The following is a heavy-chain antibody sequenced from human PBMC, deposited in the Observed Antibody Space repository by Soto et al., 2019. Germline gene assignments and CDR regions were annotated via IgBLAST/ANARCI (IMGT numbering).Heavy chain of an antibody. CDR2: ISGSVVST. CDR3: ARSRILAPGYFDY. D-gene: IGHD2-15*01. CDR1: GFTFSSYA. V-gene: IGHV3-23*01. J-gene: IGHJ4*02. Sequence: GGSLRLSCAASGFTFSSYAMSWVRQAPGKGLEWVSAISGSVVSTYYADSVKGRFTISRDNSKNTLYLQMNSLRAEDTAVYYCARSRILAPGYFDYWGQGTLVTVSS.